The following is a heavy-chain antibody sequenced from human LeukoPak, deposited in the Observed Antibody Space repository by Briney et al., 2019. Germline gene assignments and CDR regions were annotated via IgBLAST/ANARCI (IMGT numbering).Heavy chain of an antibody. CDR1: GFTFSTYA. CDR2: ISHDGSDK. J-gene: IGHJ4*02. V-gene: IGHV3-30*18. Sequence: GGSLRLSCATSGFTFSTYAMHWVRQAPGKGLEWVALISHDGSDKNYADSVKGRFTISRDNSNSTLYLQMDSLRGDDAAVYYCAKAVGSISWSFDYWGQGTLVTVSS. D-gene: IGHD6-13*01. CDR3: AKAVGSISWSFDY.